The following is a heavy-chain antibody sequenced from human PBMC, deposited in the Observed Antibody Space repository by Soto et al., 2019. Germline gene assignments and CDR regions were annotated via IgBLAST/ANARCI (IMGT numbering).Heavy chain of an antibody. CDR1: GFTFSSYA. CDR2: ISGSGGST. CDR3: AKDRHSSSYNWFDP. Sequence: GGSLRLSCAVSGFTFSSYAMSWVRQAPGKGLEWVSAISGSGGSTYYADSVKGRFTISRDNSKNTLYLQMNSLRAEDTAVYYCAKDRHSSSYNWFDPWGQGTLVTVSS. J-gene: IGHJ5*02. V-gene: IGHV3-23*01. D-gene: IGHD6-13*01.